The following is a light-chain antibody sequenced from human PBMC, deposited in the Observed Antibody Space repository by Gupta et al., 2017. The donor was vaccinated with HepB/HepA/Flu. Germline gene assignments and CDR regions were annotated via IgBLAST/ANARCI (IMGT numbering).Light chain of an antibody. CDR1: QSVSSY. CDR3: QHRSNWPPWT. J-gene: IGKJ1*01. V-gene: IGKV3-11*01. CDR2: GAS. Sequence: EIVLTQSPATLSLSPGERATLSCRASQSVSSYLAWYQQKPGQAPRLLIYGASNRATGIPARFSGSGSGTDFTITISSLEPEDFAVYYCQHRSNWPPWTFGQGTKVEIK.